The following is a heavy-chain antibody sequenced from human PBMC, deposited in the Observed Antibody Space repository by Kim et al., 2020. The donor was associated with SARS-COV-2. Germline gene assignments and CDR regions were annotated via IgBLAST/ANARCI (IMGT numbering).Heavy chain of an antibody. J-gene: IGHJ3*02. Sequence: GSLRLSCAVYGASFSGHYWSWIRQSPGKGLEWIGEINHRGSTNYNPSLKSRVIISVDTSKNQFSLKLTSVTAADTAVYYCARVVGATVPDAFDIWDQGTMVTVSS. V-gene: IGHV4-34*01. CDR2: INHRGST. CDR1: GASFSGHY. CDR3: ARVVGATVPDAFDI. D-gene: IGHD2-15*01.